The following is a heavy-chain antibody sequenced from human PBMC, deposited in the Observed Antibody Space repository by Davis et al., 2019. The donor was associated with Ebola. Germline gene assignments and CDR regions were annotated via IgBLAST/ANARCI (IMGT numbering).Heavy chain of an antibody. CDR1: GGTFSSYA. J-gene: IGHJ4*02. D-gene: IGHD1-26*01. CDR3: ARDSGSYYRDFDY. CDR2: IIPIFGTA. V-gene: IGHV1-69*05. Sequence: SVKVSCKASGGTFSSYAISWVRQAPGQGLEWMGGIIPIFGTASYAQKFQGRVTMTRNTSISTAYMELSSLRSEDTAVYYCARDSGSYYRDFDYWGQGTLVTVSS.